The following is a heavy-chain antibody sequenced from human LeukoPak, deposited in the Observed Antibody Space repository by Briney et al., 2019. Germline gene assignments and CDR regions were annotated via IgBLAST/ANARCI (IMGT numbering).Heavy chain of an antibody. J-gene: IGHJ5*02. Sequence: PSETLSLTCTVSGGSISSYYWSWIRQPPGKGLEWIGYIYYSGSTNYNPSLKSRVTISVDTSKNQFSLKLSSVNAADTAVYYCAREHYDFWSGSPSNWFDRWGQGTLVTVSS. D-gene: IGHD3-3*01. CDR2: IYYSGST. V-gene: IGHV4-59*01. CDR1: GGSISSYY. CDR3: AREHYDFWSGSPSNWFDR.